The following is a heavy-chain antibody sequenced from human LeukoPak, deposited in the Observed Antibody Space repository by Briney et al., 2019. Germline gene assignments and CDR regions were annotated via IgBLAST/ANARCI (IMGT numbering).Heavy chain of an antibody. CDR3: AGGAQGNWNYASNWFDP. V-gene: IGHV1-46*01. J-gene: IGHJ5*02. Sequence: ASVKVSCKASGYTFTSYYMHWVRQAPGQGLEWMGIINPSGGSTSYAQKFQGRVTMTRDTSTSTVYMELSSLRSGDTAVYYCAGGAQGNWNYASNWFDPWGQGTLVTVSS. CDR2: INPSGGST. D-gene: IGHD1-7*01. CDR1: GYTFTSYY.